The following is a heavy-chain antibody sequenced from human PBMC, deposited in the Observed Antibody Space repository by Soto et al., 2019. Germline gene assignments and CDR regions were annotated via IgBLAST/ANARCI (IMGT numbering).Heavy chain of an antibody. J-gene: IGHJ6*02. Sequence: QVRLVESGGGVFQTGRSLRLSCAAAGFTFSSYGMQWGRQAPGKGLEWVAVISYNGSNKYYADSVKGRFTISRDNYKNTLYLQMNSLRAEDTAVYYCAKGTRSQWELHGMDVWGQGSTVTVSS. V-gene: IGHV3-30*18. D-gene: IGHD1-26*01. CDR1: GFTFSSYG. CDR2: ISYNGSNK. CDR3: AKGTRSQWELHGMDV.